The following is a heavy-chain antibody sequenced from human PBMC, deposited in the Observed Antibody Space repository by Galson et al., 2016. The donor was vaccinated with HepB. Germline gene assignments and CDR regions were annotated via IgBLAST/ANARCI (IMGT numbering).Heavy chain of an antibody. J-gene: IGHJ6*02. CDR2: ISASGAAT. V-gene: IGHV3-23*01. Sequence: SLRLSCAASGFTFSISFMAWVRQAPGKGLQWVSSISASGAATYYAESVKGRFTISRDNSKNTLSLQMNSLRPEDTGVYYCAKVMGGCSGNGCYTAFPYGMDVWGQGTTVTVSS. CDR3: AKVMGGCSGNGCYTAFPYGMDV. D-gene: IGHD2-2*02. CDR1: GFTFSISF.